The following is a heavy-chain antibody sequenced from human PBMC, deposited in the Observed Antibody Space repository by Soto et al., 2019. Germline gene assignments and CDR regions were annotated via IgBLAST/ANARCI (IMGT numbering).Heavy chain of an antibody. CDR2: INAGNGNT. Sequence: ASVKVSCKASGYTFTSYAMHWVRQAPGQRLEWMGWINAGNGNTKYSQKFQGRVTITRDTSASTAYMELSRLRSEDTAVYYCARGVAGPLHWFDPWGQGTLVTVSS. CDR3: ARGVAGPLHWFDP. V-gene: IGHV1-3*01. D-gene: IGHD6-19*01. CDR1: GYTFTSYA. J-gene: IGHJ5*02.